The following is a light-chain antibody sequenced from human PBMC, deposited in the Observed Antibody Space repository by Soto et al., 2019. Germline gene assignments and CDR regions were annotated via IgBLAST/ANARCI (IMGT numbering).Light chain of an antibody. V-gene: IGKV3-20*01. CDR3: QQYGSSPWT. CDR1: QSVSSNY. J-gene: IGKJ1*01. Sequence: ESVLTQSPATLSLSPGERATLSCRASQSVSSNYLAWYQQKPGQAPRPLIYGASSRATGIPDRFSGSGAGTDFTLTISRLESEDFAVYYCQQYGSSPWTFGQGTKVDIK. CDR2: GAS.